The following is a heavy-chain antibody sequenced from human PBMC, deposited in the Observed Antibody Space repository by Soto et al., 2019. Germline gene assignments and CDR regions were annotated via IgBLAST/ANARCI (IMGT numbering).Heavy chain of an antibody. CDR2: IYYSWST. CDR1: GGSMSSYY. CDR3: ARRWGGALDY. D-gene: IGHD3-16*01. Sequence: QVQLQESGPGLVKPSETLSLTCTVSGGSMSSYYWSWIRQPPGKGLEWIGYIYYSWSTNYNPSLKSRVTISVATSKNQFSLKLNSVPAADTAVYYCARRWGGALDYWGQGTLVTVSS. V-gene: IGHV4-59*08. J-gene: IGHJ4*02.